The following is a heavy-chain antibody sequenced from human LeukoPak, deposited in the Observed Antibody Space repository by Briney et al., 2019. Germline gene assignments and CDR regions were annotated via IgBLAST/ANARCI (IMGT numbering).Heavy chain of an antibody. CDR3: AKPRGLAVVGAHFDY. V-gene: IGHV3-23*03. Sequence: SGGSLRLSCAASGFTFSIYAMTWVRQAPGRGLEWVSVIYSGGSTDYADSVKGRFTISRDNSKNTLYLQMNSLRAEDTAVYYCAKPRGLAVVGAHFDYWGQGTLVTVSS. D-gene: IGHD1-26*01. J-gene: IGHJ4*02. CDR1: GFTFSIYA. CDR2: IYSGGST.